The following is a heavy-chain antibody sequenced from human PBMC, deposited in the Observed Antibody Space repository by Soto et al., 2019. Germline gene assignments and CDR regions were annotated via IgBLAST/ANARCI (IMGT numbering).Heavy chain of an antibody. D-gene: IGHD6-25*01. CDR3: AREGMSRPSGVFDY. CDR2: ISTNWNST. J-gene: IGHJ4*02. CDR1: GFTFGSYP. Sequence: EVQLVESGGGLVQPGGSLRLSCAASGFTFGSYPMHWVRQAPGKGLEYVSAISTNWNSTFYANSVKGRFTLSRDNSKNTLYLQMGSLGAEDMGVYYCAREGMSRPSGVFDYWGQGTLVTAS. V-gene: IGHV3-64*01.